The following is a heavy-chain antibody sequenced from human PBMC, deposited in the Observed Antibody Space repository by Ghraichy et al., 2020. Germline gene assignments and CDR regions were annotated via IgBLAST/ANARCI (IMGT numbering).Heavy chain of an antibody. J-gene: IGHJ3*02. CDR3: ARGRQLVQRRAFDI. CDR1: GGSFSGYY. Sequence: SETLSLTCAVYGGSFSGYYWSWIRQPPGKGLEWIGEINHSGSTNYNPSLKSRVTISVDTSKNQFSLKLSSVTAADTAVYYCARGRQLVQRRAFDIWGQGTMVTVSS. D-gene: IGHD6-13*01. V-gene: IGHV4-34*01. CDR2: INHSGST.